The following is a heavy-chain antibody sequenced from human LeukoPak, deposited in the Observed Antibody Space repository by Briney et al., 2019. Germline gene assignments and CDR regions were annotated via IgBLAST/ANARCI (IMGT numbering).Heavy chain of an antibody. Sequence: GGSLRLSCAASGFTSSSYDMNWVRQAPGKGLEWVSYISSSSSTIYYADSVKGRFTISRDNAKNSLYLQMNSLRDEDTAVYYCARDRIVATSRWGYFDYWGQGTLVTVSS. D-gene: IGHD5-12*01. CDR2: ISSSSSTI. CDR3: ARDRIVATSRWGYFDY. V-gene: IGHV3-48*02. J-gene: IGHJ4*02. CDR1: GFTSSSYD.